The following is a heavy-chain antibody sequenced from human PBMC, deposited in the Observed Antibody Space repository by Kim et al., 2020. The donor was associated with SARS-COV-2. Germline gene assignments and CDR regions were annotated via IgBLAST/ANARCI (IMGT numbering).Heavy chain of an antibody. V-gene: IGHV3-74*01. CDR2: INSDGSST. D-gene: IGHD3-10*01. CDR3: ARVGIDYYGSGYYYYGMDV. J-gene: IGHJ6*02. CDR1: GFTFSSYW. Sequence: LSLTCAASGFTFSSYWMHWVRQAPGKGLVWVSRINSDGSSTSYADSVKGRFTISRDNAKNTLYLQMNSLRAEDTAVYYCARVGIDYYGSGYYYYGMDVWGQGTTVTVSS.